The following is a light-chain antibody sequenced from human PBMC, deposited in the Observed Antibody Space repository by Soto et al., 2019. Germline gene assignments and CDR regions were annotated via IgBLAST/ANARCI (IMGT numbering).Light chain of an antibody. Sequence: EIVLTQSPGTVSLSPGERATLSCRASRNVRNNYLAWYQHKPGQAPRLLIYGASSRATGIPDRFSGSGSGTEFTLTITSLQPEDFAVYYCQEYNYWHPITFGGGTKVDIK. CDR2: GAS. CDR3: QEYNYWHPIT. V-gene: IGKV3-20*01. CDR1: RNVRNNY. J-gene: IGKJ4*01.